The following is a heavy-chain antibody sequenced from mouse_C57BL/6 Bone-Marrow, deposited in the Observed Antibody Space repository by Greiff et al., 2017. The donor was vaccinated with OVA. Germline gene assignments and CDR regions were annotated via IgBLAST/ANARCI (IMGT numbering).Heavy chain of an antibody. CDR2: IWSGGST. D-gene: IGHD1-1*01. CDR3: ARKKGALLPGYFDV. Sequence: VQLQESGPGLVQPSQSLSITCTVSGFSLTSYGVHWVRQSPGKGLEWLGVIWSGGSTDYNAAFISRLSISKDNSKRQVFFKMNSLQADYTAIYYCARKKGALLPGYFDVWGTGTTVTVSA. J-gene: IGHJ1*03. V-gene: IGHV2-2*01. CDR1: GFSLTSYG.